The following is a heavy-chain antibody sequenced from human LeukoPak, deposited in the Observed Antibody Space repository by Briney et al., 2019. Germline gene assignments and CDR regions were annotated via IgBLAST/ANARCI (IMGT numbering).Heavy chain of an antibody. CDR2: ISYDGSNK. Sequence: GRSLRLSCAASGFTFSSYAMHWVRQAPGKGLEWVAVISYDGSNKYYADSVKGRFPISRDNSKNTLYLQMNSLRAEDTAVYYCARADGSSGYSLITYFAYWGQGTLVTVSS. V-gene: IGHV3-30-3*01. CDR1: GFTFSSYA. CDR3: ARADGSSGYSLITYFAY. J-gene: IGHJ4*02. D-gene: IGHD3-22*01.